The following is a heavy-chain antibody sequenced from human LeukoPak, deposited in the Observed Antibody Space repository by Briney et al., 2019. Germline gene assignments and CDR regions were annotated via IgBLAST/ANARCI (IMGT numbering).Heavy chain of an antibody. V-gene: IGHV1-18*01. CDR1: GYTFTSYG. CDR3: ASGGAYCGGDCSLDAFDI. D-gene: IGHD2-21*02. J-gene: IGHJ3*02. CDR2: ISAYNGNT. Sequence: ASVKVSCKASGYTFTSYGISWVRQAPGQGLEWMGWISAYNGNTNYAQKLQGRVTMTADTSTSTAYMELRSLRSDDTAVYYCASGGAYCGGDCSLDAFDIWGQGTMVTASS.